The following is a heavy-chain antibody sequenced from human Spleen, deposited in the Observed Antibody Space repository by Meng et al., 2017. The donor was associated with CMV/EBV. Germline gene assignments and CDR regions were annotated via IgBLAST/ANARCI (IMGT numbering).Heavy chain of an antibody. D-gene: IGHD6-13*01. CDR3: ARDRDPNIAGAGIWRNGFDP. V-gene: IGHV1-2*02. J-gene: IGHJ5*02. CDR2: INPNSDGT. Sequence: ASVKVSCKASGYTFTGYYMHWVRQAPGQGLEWMGWINPNSDGTNYAQKFQGRVTMTRDTSTSTAYMELSRLRSDDTAVYYCARDRDPNIAGAGIWRNGFDPWGQGTLVTVSS. CDR1: GYTFTGYY.